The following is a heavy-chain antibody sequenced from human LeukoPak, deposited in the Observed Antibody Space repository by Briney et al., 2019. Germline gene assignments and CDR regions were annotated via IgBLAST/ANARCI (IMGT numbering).Heavy chain of an antibody. J-gene: IGHJ4*02. V-gene: IGHV3-23*01. CDR3: AKLEYNWNSIYYFDY. CDR1: GFTFSSYA. D-gene: IGHD1-7*01. CDR2: ISGSGGST. Sequence: GGSLRLSCAASGFTFSSYAMSWVRQAPGKGLEWVSAISGSGGSTYYADSVKGRFTIPRDNSKNTLYLQMNSLRAEDTAVYYCAKLEYNWNSIYYFDYWGQGTLVTVSS.